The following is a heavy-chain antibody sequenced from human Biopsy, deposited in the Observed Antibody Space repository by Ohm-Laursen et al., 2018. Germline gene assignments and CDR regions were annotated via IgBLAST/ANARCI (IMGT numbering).Heavy chain of an antibody. Sequence: SLRLSCAASGFTSDDYAMHWVRQAPGKGLEWVSGITWNSGSIGYADSVKGRFSIFRDNAKHSLYLQMNSLRAEDTALYYCAKDLGQVTAAIGYWGQGTLVTVSS. D-gene: IGHD2-21*02. V-gene: IGHV3-9*02. J-gene: IGHJ4*02. CDR1: GFTSDDYA. CDR2: ITWNSGSI. CDR3: AKDLGQVTAAIGY.